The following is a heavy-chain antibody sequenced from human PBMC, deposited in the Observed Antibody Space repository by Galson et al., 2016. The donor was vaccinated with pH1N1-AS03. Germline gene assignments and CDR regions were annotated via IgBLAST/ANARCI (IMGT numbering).Heavy chain of an antibody. V-gene: IGHV1-2*02. CDR3: ARGDYFGSGTYKPYYAMDV. Sequence: SVKVSCKASGYTFTEYYMYWVRQAPGRGLEWMGWINPNSGGTKSAQKFQGRVTMTRDTSINTAYMELSSLRSDDTAVYYCARGDYFGSGTYKPYYAMDVLGQGTTVTVSS. CDR2: INPNSGGT. D-gene: IGHD3-10*01. J-gene: IGHJ6*02. CDR1: GYTFTEYY.